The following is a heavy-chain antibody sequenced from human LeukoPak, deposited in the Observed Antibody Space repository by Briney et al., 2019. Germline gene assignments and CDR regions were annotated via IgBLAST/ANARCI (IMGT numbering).Heavy chain of an antibody. CDR3: AKNRGAGSHYYYHMNV. J-gene: IGHJ6*03. CDR2: IKQDGSEK. V-gene: IGHV3-7*03. D-gene: IGHD1-26*01. CDR1: GFTFSSYW. Sequence: GSLRLSCAASGFTFSSYWMSWVRRAPGKGLEWVANIKQDGSEKYYVDSVKGRFTISRDNSKNTLYLQLNSLRVEDTAVYYCAKNRGAGSHYYYHMNVWGKGTTVTVSS.